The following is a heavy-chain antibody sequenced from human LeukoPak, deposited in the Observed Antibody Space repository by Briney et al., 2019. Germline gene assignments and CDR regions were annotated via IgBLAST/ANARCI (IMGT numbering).Heavy chain of an antibody. CDR3: ARELGYYYDSSGYYLEGFDP. Sequence: ASVKVSCKSSGYTFTSYAMNWVRQAPGQGLEWMGWINTNTGNPTYAQGFTGRFVFSLDTSVSTAYLQISSLKAEDTAVYYCARELGYYYDSSGYYLEGFDPWGQGTLVTVSS. J-gene: IGHJ5*02. D-gene: IGHD3-22*01. CDR1: GYTFTSYA. CDR2: INTNTGNP. V-gene: IGHV7-4-1*02.